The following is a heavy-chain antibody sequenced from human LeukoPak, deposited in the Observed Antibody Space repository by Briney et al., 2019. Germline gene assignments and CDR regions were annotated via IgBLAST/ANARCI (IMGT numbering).Heavy chain of an antibody. J-gene: IGHJ3*02. CDR3: ARGASMLFGEI. CDR2: LSYDTRNE. CDR1: GFTFYNFA. V-gene: IGHV3-30*04. D-gene: IGHD3-10*01. Sequence: GGSLRLSCAASGFTFYNFAMHWVRQAPGKGLEWVAVLSYDTRNEYYADSVKGRFTISRDNSKNTLYLQIHTLRPDDTAVYYCARGASMLFGEIWGQGTKVTVSS.